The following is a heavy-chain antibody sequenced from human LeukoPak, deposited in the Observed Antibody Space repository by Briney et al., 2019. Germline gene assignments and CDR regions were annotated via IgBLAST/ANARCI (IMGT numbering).Heavy chain of an antibody. CDR1: GYTFTSYG. Sequence: GASVKVSCKASGYTFTSYGISWGRQATGQGLEWRGWMNPNSGNTGYAQKFQGRVTMTRNTSISTAYMEMSSLRSEDTAVYYCARGRGSSSYYFDYWSQGTLVTVSS. J-gene: IGHJ4*02. V-gene: IGHV1-8*02. D-gene: IGHD3-10*01. CDR2: MNPNSGNT. CDR3: ARGRGSSSYYFDY.